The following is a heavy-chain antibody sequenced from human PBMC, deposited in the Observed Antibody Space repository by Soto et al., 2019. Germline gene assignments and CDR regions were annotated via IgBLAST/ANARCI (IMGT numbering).Heavy chain of an antibody. J-gene: IGHJ4*02. D-gene: IGHD2-15*01. CDR2: ISPYNGDT. V-gene: IGHV1-18*04. CDR3: ARTPRAQMIVLEAATRFDY. CDR1: GYTFTSYG. Sequence: ASVKVSCKASGYTFTSYGFNWVRQAPGQGLEWMGWISPYNGDTNYAQKFQGRVTLTTDTSTSTAYMELRSLTSDDTAVYYCARTPRAQMIVLEAATRFDYWGQGTLVIVSS.